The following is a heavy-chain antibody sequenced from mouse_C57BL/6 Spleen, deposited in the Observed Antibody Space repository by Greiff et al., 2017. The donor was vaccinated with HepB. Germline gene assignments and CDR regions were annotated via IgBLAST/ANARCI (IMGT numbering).Heavy chain of an antibody. CDR3: TRERTGLFAY. CDR2: ISSGGDYI. J-gene: IGHJ3*01. D-gene: IGHD4-1*01. Sequence: EVMLVESGEGLVKPGGSLKLSCAASGFTFSSYAMSWVRQTPEKRLEWVAYISSGGDYIYYADTVKGRFTISRDNARNTLYLQMSSLKSEDTAMYYCTRERTGLFAYWGQGTLVTVSA. V-gene: IGHV5-9-1*02. CDR1: GFTFSSYA.